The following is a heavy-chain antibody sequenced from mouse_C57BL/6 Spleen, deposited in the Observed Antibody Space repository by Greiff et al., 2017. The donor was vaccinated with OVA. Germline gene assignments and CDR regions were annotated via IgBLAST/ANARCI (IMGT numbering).Heavy chain of an antibody. Sequence: QVQLQQSGAELVKPGASVKISCKASGYAFSSYWMNWVKQRPGKGLEWIGQIYPGDGDTNYNGKFKGKATLTADKSSSTAYMQLSSLTSEDSAVYCCARLVDSSGYGPYYDALGYWGQGTSVTVSS. V-gene: IGHV1-80*01. D-gene: IGHD3-2*02. CDR2: IYPGDGDT. CDR1: GYAFSSYW. J-gene: IGHJ4*01. CDR3: ARLVDSSGYGPYYDALGY.